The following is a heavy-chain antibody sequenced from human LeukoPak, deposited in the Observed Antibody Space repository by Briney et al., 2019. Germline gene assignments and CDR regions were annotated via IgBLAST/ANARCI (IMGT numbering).Heavy chain of an antibody. V-gene: IGHV3-66*01. Sequence: PGGSLRLSCAASGFTVSSNYMSWVRQAPGKGLEWVSVIYSGGSTYYADSVKSRFTISRDNSKNTLYLQMNSLRAEDTAVYYCARVSQGVYFDYWGQGTLVTVSS. CDR3: ARVSQGVYFDY. CDR1: GFTVSSNY. J-gene: IGHJ4*02. CDR2: IYSGGST.